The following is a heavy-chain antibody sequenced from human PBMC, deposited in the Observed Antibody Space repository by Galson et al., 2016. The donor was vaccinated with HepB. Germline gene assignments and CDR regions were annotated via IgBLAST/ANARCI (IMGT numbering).Heavy chain of an antibody. J-gene: IGHJ3*02. V-gene: IGHV1-2*04. D-gene: IGHD1-26*01. CDR3: ARGEPTNSGRGLAFDI. CDR1: GYTFTDYY. Sequence: SVKVSCKASGYTFTDYYLHWVRQAPGQGLEWMGWVNPNSGGTKYAQKFQGWVTMSRDMSINTAYMELGRLKSNGTAVYYCARGEPTNSGRGLAFDIWGQGTTATVSS. CDR2: VNPNSGGT.